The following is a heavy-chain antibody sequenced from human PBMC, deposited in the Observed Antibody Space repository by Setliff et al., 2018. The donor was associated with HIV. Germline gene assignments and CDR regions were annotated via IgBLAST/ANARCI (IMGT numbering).Heavy chain of an antibody. CDR2: INHSGST. CDR3: ARFGVVILRGLDV. V-gene: IGHV4-34*01. D-gene: IGHD3-3*01. Sequence: PSETLSLTCAVSGYSVSSGYYWSWIRQPPGKGLEWIGQINHSGSTRYNPSLKSRVTISVDTSKNQFSLKVNSVTAADTAVYYCARFGVVILRGLDVWGKGTTVTVSA. CDR1: GYSVSSGYY. J-gene: IGHJ6*04.